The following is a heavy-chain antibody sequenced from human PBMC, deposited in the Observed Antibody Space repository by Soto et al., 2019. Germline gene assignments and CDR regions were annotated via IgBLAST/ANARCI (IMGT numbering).Heavy chain of an antibody. D-gene: IGHD3-22*01. CDR3: ARPDYYDSSGYYYGY. CDR1: GFTFSSYA. J-gene: IGHJ4*02. CDR2: ISYDGSNK. V-gene: IGHV3-30-3*01. Sequence: GGSLRLSCAASGFTFSSYAMHWVRQAPGKGLEWVAVISYDGSNKYYADSVKGRFTISRDNSKNTLYLQMNSLRAEDTAVYYCARPDYYDSSGYYYGYWGQGTLVTVSS.